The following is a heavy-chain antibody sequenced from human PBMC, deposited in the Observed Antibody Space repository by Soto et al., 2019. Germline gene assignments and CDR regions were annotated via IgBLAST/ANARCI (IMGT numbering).Heavy chain of an antibody. CDR2: INAGNGNT. CDR3: ARVVEVPAAIYFDY. D-gene: IGHD2-2*02. Sequence: GASVKVSCKASGYTFTSYAMHWVRQAPGQRLEWMGWINAGNGNTKYSQKFQGRVTITRDTSASTAYMELSSLRSEDTAVYYCARVVEVPAAIYFDYWGQGXLVTVYS. V-gene: IGHV1-3*01. J-gene: IGHJ4*02. CDR1: GYTFTSYA.